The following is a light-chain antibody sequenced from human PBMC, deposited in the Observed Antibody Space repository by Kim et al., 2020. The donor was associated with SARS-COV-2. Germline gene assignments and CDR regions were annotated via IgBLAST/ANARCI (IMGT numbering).Light chain of an antibody. Sequence: SITTSCTGTSSDVGGYNYVSWYQQHPGKAPKLMIYDVSKRPSGVSNRFSGSKSGNTASLTISGLQAEDEADYYCSSYTSSSTWVFGGGTQLTVL. CDR1: SSDVGGYNY. J-gene: IGLJ3*02. CDR3: SSYTSSSTWV. V-gene: IGLV2-14*04. CDR2: DVS.